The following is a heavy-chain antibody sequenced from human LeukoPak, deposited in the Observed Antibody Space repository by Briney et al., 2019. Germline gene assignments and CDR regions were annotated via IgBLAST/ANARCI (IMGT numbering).Heavy chain of an antibody. D-gene: IGHD3-3*01. CDR2: ISSSSTI. J-gene: IGHJ6*02. V-gene: IGHV3-69-1*01. Sequence: GGSLRLSCAASGFTFSDYYMNWVRQAPGKGLEWVSSISSSSTIYYADSVKGRFTISRDNSKNTLYLQMNSLRAEDTAVYYCARDRRGLYDFWSGYHGMDVWGQGTTVTVSS. CDR1: GFTFSDYY. CDR3: ARDRRGLYDFWSGYHGMDV.